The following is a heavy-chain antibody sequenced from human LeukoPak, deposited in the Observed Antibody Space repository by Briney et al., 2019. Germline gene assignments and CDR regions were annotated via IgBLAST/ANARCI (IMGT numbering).Heavy chain of an antibody. Sequence: GASLKLSCAASGFTFSGSAMHWVRQASGKGLEWVGRIRSKANIYATAYAASVKGRFSISRDDSKNTAYLQLNSLKTEDTAVYYCSAAVGTDFYEYGMDVWGQGTTVTVSS. D-gene: IGHD6-13*01. J-gene: IGHJ6*02. CDR3: SAAVGTDFYEYGMDV. V-gene: IGHV3-73*01. CDR2: IRSKANIYAT. CDR1: GFTFSGSA.